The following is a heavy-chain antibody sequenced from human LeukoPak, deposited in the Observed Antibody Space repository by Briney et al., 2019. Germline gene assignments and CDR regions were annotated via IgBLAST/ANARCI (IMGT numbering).Heavy chain of an antibody. CDR3: ATDDPRHDYDSSGYYVGY. CDR1: GYTLTELS. CDR2: FDPEDGER. D-gene: IGHD3-22*01. J-gene: IGHJ4*02. V-gene: IGHV1-24*01. Sequence: ASVKVSCKVSGYTLTELSVHWVRQVPGKGFEWMGGFDPEDGERIYAQKFQGRVTMTEDTSTDTAYMELSSLRSEDTAVYHCATDDPRHDYDSSGYYVGYWGQGTLVTVSS.